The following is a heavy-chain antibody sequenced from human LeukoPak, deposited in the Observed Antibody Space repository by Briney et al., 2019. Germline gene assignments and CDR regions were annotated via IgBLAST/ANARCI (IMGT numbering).Heavy chain of an antibody. CDR3: ASEGVAVAGLDY. CDR1: GGTFSSYA. V-gene: IGHV1-69*13. J-gene: IGHJ4*02. CDR2: IIPIFGTA. D-gene: IGHD6-19*01. Sequence: SVKVSRKASGGTFSSYAISWVRQAPGQGLEWMGGIIPIFGTANYAQKFQGRVTITADESTSTAYMELSSLRSEDTAVYYCASEGVAVAGLDYWGQGTLVTVSS.